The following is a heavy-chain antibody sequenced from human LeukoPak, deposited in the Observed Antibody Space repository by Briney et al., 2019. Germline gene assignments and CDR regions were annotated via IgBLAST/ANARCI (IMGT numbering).Heavy chain of an antibody. CDR1: GGSISSYY. CDR2: IYYSGST. V-gene: IGHV4-59*01. CDR3: ARESLTWLQSRTSWFDP. D-gene: IGHD5-24*01. J-gene: IGHJ5*02. Sequence: SETLSLTCTVSGGSISSYYWSWIRQPPGKGLEWIGYIYYSGSTNYNPSLKSRVTISVDTSKNQFSLKLSSVTAADTAVYYCARESLTWLQSRTSWFDPWGQGTLVTVSS.